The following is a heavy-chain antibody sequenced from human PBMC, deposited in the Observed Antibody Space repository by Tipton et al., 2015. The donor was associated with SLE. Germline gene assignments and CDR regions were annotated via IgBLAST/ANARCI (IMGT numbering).Heavy chain of an antibody. CDR1: GGSISSGSYY. CDR3: ARSPPSQVYDY. V-gene: IGHV4-61*02. Sequence: TLSLTCTVSGGSISSGSYYLTWIRQPAGKGLEWIGRMYTSGSTNYNPSLQSRVTISVDTSKNQFSLKLSSVTAADTAVYYCARSPPSQVYDYWGQGNLVTVSS. J-gene: IGHJ4*02. CDR2: MYTSGST.